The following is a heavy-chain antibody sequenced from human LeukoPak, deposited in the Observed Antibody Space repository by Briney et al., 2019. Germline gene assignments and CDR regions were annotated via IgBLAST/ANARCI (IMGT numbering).Heavy chain of an antibody. CDR1: GYSISSGYY. V-gene: IGHV4-38-2*02. D-gene: IGHD3-3*01. J-gene: IGHJ4*02. Sequence: SETLSLTCTVSGYSISSGYYWGWIRQPPGKGLEWIGSIYHSGSTYYNPSLKSRVTISVDTSKNQFSLKLSSVTAADTAVYYCARDNDFRSGYYGRDYWGQGTLVTVSS. CDR2: IYHSGST. CDR3: ARDNDFRSGYYGRDY.